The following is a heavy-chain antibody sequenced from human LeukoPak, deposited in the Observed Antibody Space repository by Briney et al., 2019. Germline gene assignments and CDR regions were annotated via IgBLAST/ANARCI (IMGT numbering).Heavy chain of an antibody. CDR3: AGSLITFGGVIVIPAFDI. Sequence: SETLSLTCTVSGGSISSGGYYWSWIRQHPGTGLEWIGYIYYSGSTYYNPSLKSRATISVDTSKNQFSLKLSSVTAADTAVYYCAGSLITFGGVIVIPAFDIWGQGTMVTVSS. V-gene: IGHV4-31*03. J-gene: IGHJ3*02. D-gene: IGHD3-16*02. CDR2: IYYSGST. CDR1: GGSISSGGYY.